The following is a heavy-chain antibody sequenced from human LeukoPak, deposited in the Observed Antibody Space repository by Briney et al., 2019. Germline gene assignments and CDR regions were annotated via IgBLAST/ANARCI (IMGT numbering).Heavy chain of an antibody. V-gene: IGHV3-74*01. D-gene: IGHD1-1*01. Sequence: PGGSLRLSCAASGFTFSSYWMYCVRQAPGKGLVWVSRISGDGRSTTYADSVKGRFTISRDNAKNTVYLQMNSLRVEDTALYYCASGPWELDFWGQGALVTVSS. CDR3: ASGPWELDF. J-gene: IGHJ4*02. CDR1: GFTFSSYW. CDR2: ISGDGRST.